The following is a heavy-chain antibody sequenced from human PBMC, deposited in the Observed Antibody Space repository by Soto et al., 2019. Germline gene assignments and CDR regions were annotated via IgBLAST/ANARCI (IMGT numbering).Heavy chain of an antibody. CDR1: GFTFSSYG. CDR2: IWYDGSNK. Sequence: VGSLRLSCAASGFTFSSYGMHWVRQAPGKGLEWVAVIWYDGSNKYYADSVKGRFTISRDNSKNTLYLQMNSLRAEDTAVYYCARDPGITMVRGVYYYFDYWGQGTLVTVSS. J-gene: IGHJ4*02. CDR3: ARDPGITMVRGVYYYFDY. V-gene: IGHV3-33*01. D-gene: IGHD3-10*01.